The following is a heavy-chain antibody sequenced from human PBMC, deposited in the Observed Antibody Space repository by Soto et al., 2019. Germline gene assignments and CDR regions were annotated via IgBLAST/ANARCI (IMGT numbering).Heavy chain of an antibody. D-gene: IGHD3-10*01. CDR1: GFTFSSYG. CDR3: ARDKVTMVRGNLDY. J-gene: IGHJ4*02. Sequence: QVQLVESGGGVVQPGRSLRLSGAASGFTFSSYGMHWVRQAPGKGLEWVAVIWYDGSNKYYADSVKGRFTISRDNSKNTLYLQMNSLRAEDTAVYYCARDKVTMVRGNLDYWGQGTLVTVSS. V-gene: IGHV3-33*01. CDR2: IWYDGSNK.